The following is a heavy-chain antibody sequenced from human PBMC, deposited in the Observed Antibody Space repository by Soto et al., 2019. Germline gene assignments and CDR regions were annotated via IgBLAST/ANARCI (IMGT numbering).Heavy chain of an antibody. CDR3: ATSRYSYASGSYN. CDR1: GDSISSSSHY. V-gene: IGHV4-39*01. CDR2: IYYSGST. D-gene: IGHD3-10*01. Sequence: QLQLQESGPGLVKPSETLSLTCTVSGDSISSSSHYWGWIRQPPGKGLEWIGSIYYSGSTYYNPSLKSRVTISADTSKNQFSLKLSSVTAADTAVYYCATSRYSYASGSYNWGQGTLVTVSS. J-gene: IGHJ4*02.